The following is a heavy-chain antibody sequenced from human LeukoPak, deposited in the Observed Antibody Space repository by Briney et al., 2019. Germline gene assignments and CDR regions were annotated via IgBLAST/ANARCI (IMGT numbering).Heavy chain of an antibody. Sequence: KPSETLSLTCAVYGGSFSGYYWSWIRQPPGKGLEWIGGINHSGSTNYNPSLKSRVTISVDTSKNQFSLKLSSVTAADTAVYYCAREHAAYDFWSGYYPRGYFDYWGQGTLVTVSS. CDR2: INHSGST. D-gene: IGHD3-3*01. J-gene: IGHJ4*02. CDR3: AREHAAYDFWSGYYPRGYFDY. V-gene: IGHV4-34*01. CDR1: GGSFSGYY.